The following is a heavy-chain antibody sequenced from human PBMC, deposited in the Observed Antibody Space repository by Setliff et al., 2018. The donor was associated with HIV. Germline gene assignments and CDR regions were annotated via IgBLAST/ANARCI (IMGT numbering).Heavy chain of an antibody. V-gene: IGHV4-59*01. CDR1: DGSFSSDY. CDR3: ASAEMATLVAFDI. J-gene: IGHJ3*02. D-gene: IGHD5-12*01. Sequence: SETLSLTCTVSDGSFSSDYWTWNRQTPGKGLEWIGYIYYSGSTKYNPSLTSRVPISVDTSKNHFSLKLTSVTSADTAVYYCASAEMATLVAFDIWGQGTMVTVSS. CDR2: IYYSGST.